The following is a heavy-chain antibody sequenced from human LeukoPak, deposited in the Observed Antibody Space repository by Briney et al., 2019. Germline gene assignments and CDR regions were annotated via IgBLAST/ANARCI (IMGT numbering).Heavy chain of an antibody. CDR2: IYYSGST. Sequence: SETLSLTCTVSGGSISSSTYYWGWIRQPPGKGLEWIGSIYYSGSTYYNPSLKSRVTISVDTSKNQFSLKLSSVTAADTAVYYCARDRYDFWSGYRGWFDPWGQGTLVTVSS. CDR3: ARDRYDFWSGYRGWFDP. D-gene: IGHD3-3*01. V-gene: IGHV4-39*07. J-gene: IGHJ5*02. CDR1: GGSISSSTYY.